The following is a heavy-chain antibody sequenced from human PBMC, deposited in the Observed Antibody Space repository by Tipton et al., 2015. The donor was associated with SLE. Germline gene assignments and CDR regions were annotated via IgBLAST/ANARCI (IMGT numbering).Heavy chain of an antibody. J-gene: IGHJ5*02. Sequence: LRLSCTVSGGSMRYTTYYWGWIRQPPGKELEWIGRIHHSGNTFYNPSLRGRVTVSVDTSKNQFSLKLNSVTAADTAVYYCARQMGLLWFGESNWFDPWGQGTLVTVSS. V-gene: IGHV4-39*01. D-gene: IGHD3-10*01. CDR3: ARQMGLLWFGESNWFDP. CDR1: GGSMRYTTYY. CDR2: IHHSGNT.